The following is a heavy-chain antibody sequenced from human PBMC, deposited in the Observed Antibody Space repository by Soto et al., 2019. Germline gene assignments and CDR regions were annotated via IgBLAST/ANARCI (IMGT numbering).Heavy chain of an antibody. J-gene: IGHJ3*02. V-gene: IGHV4-31*03. CDR3: ARDRYYYVSSGYYSGDAFHI. CDR2: IYYSGST. Sequence: TLSLTCTVSGGSISSGGYYWSWIRQHPGKGLEWIGYIYYSGSTYYNPSLKSRVTISVDTSKNQFSLKLRSVTAADMSVYYCARDRYYYVSSGYYSGDAFHIWRQGTRVT. D-gene: IGHD3-22*01. CDR1: GGSISSGGYY.